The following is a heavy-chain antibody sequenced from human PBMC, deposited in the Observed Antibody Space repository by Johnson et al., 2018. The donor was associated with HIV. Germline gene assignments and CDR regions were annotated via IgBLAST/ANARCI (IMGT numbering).Heavy chain of an antibody. D-gene: IGHD2-21*02. CDR3: VRDDYAFHI. Sequence: QVQLVESGGGVVRPGGSLRLSCAASGFTFDDYGMSWVRQAPGKGLEWVAVISHDGSHKYYADSVKGRFSLSRDISKNMLYLQMHSLRGDDTAVYYCVRDDYAFHIWGQGTVVTVSS. CDR1: GFTFDDYG. CDR2: ISHDGSHK. V-gene: IGHV3-30*03. J-gene: IGHJ3*02.